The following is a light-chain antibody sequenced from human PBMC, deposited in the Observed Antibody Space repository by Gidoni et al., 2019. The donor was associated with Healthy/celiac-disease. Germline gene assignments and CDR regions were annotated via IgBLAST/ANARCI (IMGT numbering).Light chain of an antibody. J-gene: IGKJ4*01. V-gene: IGKV1-5*01. CDR1: QSISSW. CDR2: DAS. CDR3: QQYNSYSPD. Sequence: DIQMPQSPSTLSASVGDRVTITCRASQSISSWLAWYQQKPGKAPKLLIYDASSLESGVPSRFSGSGSGTEFTLTISSLQPDDFATYYCQQYNSYSPDFGGGTKVEIK.